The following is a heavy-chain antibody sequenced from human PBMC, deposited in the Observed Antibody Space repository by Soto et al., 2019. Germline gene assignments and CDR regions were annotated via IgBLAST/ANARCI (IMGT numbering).Heavy chain of an antibody. CDR2: IYYSGST. CDR1: GGSISSGGYY. D-gene: IGHD5-18*01. J-gene: IGHJ4*02. Sequence: SETLSLTCTVSGGSISSGGYYWSWIRQHPGKGLEWIGYIYYSGSTYYNPSLKSRVTISVDTSKNQFSLKLSSVTAADTAVYYCARDGAKSGTHRIQLWTDYWGQGTLVTVSS. V-gene: IGHV4-31*03. CDR3: ARDGAKSGTHRIQLWTDY.